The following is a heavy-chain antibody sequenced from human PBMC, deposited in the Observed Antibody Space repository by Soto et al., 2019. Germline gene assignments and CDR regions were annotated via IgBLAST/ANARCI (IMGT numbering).Heavy chain of an antibody. CDR1: GFTFSSYA. D-gene: IGHD6-19*01. J-gene: IGHJ6*03. CDR3: VRERHDSSGWYDYYYMDV. Sequence: GGSLRLSCSASGFTFSSYAMHWVRQAPGKGLEYVSAISSNGGSTYYADSVKGRFTISRDNSKNTLYLQMSSLRAEDTAVYYCVRERHDSSGWYDYYYMDVWGKGTTVTVS. V-gene: IGHV3-64D*09. CDR2: ISSNGGST.